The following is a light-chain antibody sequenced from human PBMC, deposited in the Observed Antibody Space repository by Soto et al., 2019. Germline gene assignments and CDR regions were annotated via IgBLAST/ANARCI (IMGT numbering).Light chain of an antibody. CDR2: DVS. V-gene: IGLV2-14*01. CDR3: SSYTSSSTPPVV. CDR1: SSDVGGYNY. J-gene: IGLJ2*01. Sequence: QSVLTQPASVSGSPGQSITISCTGTSSDVGGYNYVSWYQQLPGKAPKLMIYDVSNRPSGVSNRFSGSKSGNTASLTISGLQAEDEADYYCSSYTSSSTPPVVFGGGTKLTVL.